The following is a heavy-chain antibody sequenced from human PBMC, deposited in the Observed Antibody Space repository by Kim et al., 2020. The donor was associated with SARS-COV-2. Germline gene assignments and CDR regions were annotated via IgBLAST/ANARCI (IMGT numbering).Heavy chain of an antibody. CDR3: AKAAWGSSPPYYFDF. D-gene: IGHD6-19*01. Sequence: GGSLRLSCAASGFAFKNYAMRWLRRAPGKGLEWVSSMSGGSKNKFYSDSVKGRFTIFRDYSKNTMTLQMTSLAVEDTAVYFCAKAAWGSSPPYYFDFLGPGTIVTVSS. J-gene: IGHJ4*02. V-gene: IGHV3-23*01. CDR1: GFAFKNYA. CDR2: MSGGSKNK.